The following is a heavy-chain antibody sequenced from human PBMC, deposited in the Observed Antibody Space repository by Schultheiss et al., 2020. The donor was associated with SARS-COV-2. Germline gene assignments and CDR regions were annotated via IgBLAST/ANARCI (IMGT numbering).Heavy chain of an antibody. CDR1: GFTFQDYG. CDR3: CGWFDP. J-gene: IGHJ5*02. Sequence: GGSLRLSCATSGFTFQDYGMSWVRQAPGKGLEWVSGINWNSDSTGYTDSVKGRFTISRDNAKNSLYLQMNSLRAEDTAVYYCCGWFDPWGQGTLVTVSS. V-gene: IGHV3-20*04. CDR2: INWNSDST.